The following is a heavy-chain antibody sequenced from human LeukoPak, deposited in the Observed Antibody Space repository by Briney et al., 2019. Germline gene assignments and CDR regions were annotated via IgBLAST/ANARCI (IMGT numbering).Heavy chain of an antibody. Sequence: GGSLRLSCAASGFTFSSYCMTWVRQAPGKGREWVANIKQDGSEKYYVDSVKGRFTISRDNAKNSLYLQMNSLRAEDTAVYYCARGYYYYDSSGYCLDYWGQGTLVTVSS. CDR1: GFTFSSYC. CDR2: IKQDGSEK. V-gene: IGHV3-7*01. D-gene: IGHD3-22*01. CDR3: ARGYYYYDSSGYCLDY. J-gene: IGHJ4*02.